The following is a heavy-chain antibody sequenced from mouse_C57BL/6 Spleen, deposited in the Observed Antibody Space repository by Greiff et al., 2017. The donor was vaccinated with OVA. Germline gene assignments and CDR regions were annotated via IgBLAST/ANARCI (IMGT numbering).Heavy chain of an antibody. J-gene: IGHJ2*01. CDR3: ARDTTVVAGDY. CDR1: GYTFTSYW. CDR2: IDPNNGGT. Sequence: QVQLKEPGAELVKPGASVKLSCKASGYTFTSYWMHWVKQRPGRGLEWIGRIDPNNGGTKYNKKFKSKATLTVDKPSSTAYMQLSSLTSEDSAVYYCARDTTVVAGDYWGQGTTLTVSS. D-gene: IGHD1-1*01. V-gene: IGHV1-72*01.